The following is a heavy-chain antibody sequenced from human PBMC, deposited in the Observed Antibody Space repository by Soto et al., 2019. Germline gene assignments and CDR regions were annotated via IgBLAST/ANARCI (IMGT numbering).Heavy chain of an antibody. CDR1: GFTSDNAW. V-gene: IGHV3-15*01. CDR2: IKSKTDGGTA. Sequence: EVQLVESGGGLVKPGGSLRLSCAASGFTSDNAWMSWVRQAPGKGLEWVGRIKSKTDGGTADYAAPVKGRFTISRDDSKNTLFLQMNSLKTEDTAVYYCTTDRGHMYDFDYWGQGTLVPVSS. CDR3: TTDRGHMYDFDY. D-gene: IGHD3-10*01. J-gene: IGHJ4*02.